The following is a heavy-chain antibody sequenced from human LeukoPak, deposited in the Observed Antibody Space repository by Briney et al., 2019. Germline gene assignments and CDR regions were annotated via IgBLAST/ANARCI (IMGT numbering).Heavy chain of an antibody. CDR3: ARGAVSGSFGDH. CDR1: GFTFSTYP. J-gene: IGHJ4*02. D-gene: IGHD1-26*01. Sequence: YPGGSLRLSCEASGFTFSTYPMHWVRQSPVKGLEWVTVISSGVNTIFYEDSVKGRFTISRDNSKDTLYLQMHSLRHEDTGLYYCARGAVSGSFGDHWGRGTLVTVSS. V-gene: IGHV3-30*04. CDR2: ISSGVNTI.